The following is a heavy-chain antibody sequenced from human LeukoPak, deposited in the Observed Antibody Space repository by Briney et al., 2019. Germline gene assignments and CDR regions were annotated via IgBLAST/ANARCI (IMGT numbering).Heavy chain of an antibody. Sequence: RPGGSLRLSCAASGFTFSSYAMNWVRQAPGKGLEWVSGTGSTGVSTFYADSVKGRFTVSRDNSKNTLSLQMNSLRAEDTAVYYCAKDPGVVPAHYFVYWGQGTLVTVSS. J-gene: IGHJ4*02. CDR2: TGSTGVST. CDR1: GFTFSSYA. V-gene: IGHV3-23*01. D-gene: IGHD2-2*01. CDR3: AKDPGVVPAHYFVY.